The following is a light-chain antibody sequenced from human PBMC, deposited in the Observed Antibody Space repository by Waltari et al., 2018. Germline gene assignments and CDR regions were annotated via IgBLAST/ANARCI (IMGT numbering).Light chain of an antibody. CDR3: QHVNNWPPWA. Sequence: EILMTQSPATLSVSPGERATLSCRASQSIGRDLAWYQQRPGQAPRLLIYSATVRATGVPARFSASGSGTEFTLTISSLQSEDVAVYYCQHVNNWPPWAFGQGTKVEIK. V-gene: IGKV3-15*01. J-gene: IGKJ1*01. CDR2: SAT. CDR1: QSIGRD.